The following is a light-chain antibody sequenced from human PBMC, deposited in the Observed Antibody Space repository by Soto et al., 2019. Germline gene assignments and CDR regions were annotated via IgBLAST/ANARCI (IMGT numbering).Light chain of an antibody. Sequence: DIVLTQSPATLSLSPGQRATLSCRASQSVGNYLAWYQQTPGQAPRLLIYDASNRATGIPARFSGSGSGTDFTLTISYLEPEDFAVYYCQQRSNWPPFTFGQGTRLEIK. CDR3: QQRSNWPPFT. V-gene: IGKV3-11*01. J-gene: IGKJ5*01. CDR2: DAS. CDR1: QSVGNY.